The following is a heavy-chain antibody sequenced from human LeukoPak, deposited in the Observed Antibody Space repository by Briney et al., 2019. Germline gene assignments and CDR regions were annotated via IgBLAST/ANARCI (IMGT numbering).Heavy chain of an antibody. D-gene: IGHD3-3*01. J-gene: IGHJ6*03. CDR3: ARGGAEKNDFWSGSQGYYYYYMDV. CDR2: IIPIFSTA. CDR1: GGTFSSYA. Sequence: SVKVSCKASGGTFSSYAISWVRQAPGQGLEWMGGIIPIFSTANYAQKFQGRVTITTDESTSTAYMELSSLRSEDTAVYYCARGGAEKNDFWSGSQGYYYYYMDVWGKGTTVTVSS. V-gene: IGHV1-69*05.